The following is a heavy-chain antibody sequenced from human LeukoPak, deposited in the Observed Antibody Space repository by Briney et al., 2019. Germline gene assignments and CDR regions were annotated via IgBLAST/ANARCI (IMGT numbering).Heavy chain of an antibody. CDR1: GFTFSNDG. J-gene: IGHJ4*02. Sequence: GRSLRLSCAASGFTFSNDGMHWVRQAPGRGLERVALISYDGSDKHYADSVKGRFTVSRDNSKNTLYLQMNSLSRDDTAVYYCVGVGGYDSSGFLDYWGQGTLVTVSS. CDR2: ISYDGSDK. D-gene: IGHD3-22*01. CDR3: VGVGGYDSSGFLDY. V-gene: IGHV3-30*03.